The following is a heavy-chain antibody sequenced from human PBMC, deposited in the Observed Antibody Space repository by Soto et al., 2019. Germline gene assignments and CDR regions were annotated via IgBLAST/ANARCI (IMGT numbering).Heavy chain of an antibody. D-gene: IGHD3-22*01. Sequence: GGSLRLSCAASGFTFSRHWMSWVRQAPGKGLEWVANIKQDGSEKYYVDSVKGRFTISRDNAKNSLYLQMNSLRAEDTAVYYCANEDSSGYEAGYWGQGTLVTVSS. V-gene: IGHV3-7*01. CDR2: IKQDGSEK. CDR1: GFTFSRHW. CDR3: ANEDSSGYEAGY. J-gene: IGHJ4*02.